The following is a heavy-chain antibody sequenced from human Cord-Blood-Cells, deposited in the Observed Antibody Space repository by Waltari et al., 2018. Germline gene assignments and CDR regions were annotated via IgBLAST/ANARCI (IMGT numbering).Heavy chain of an antibody. CDR3: ATEGPSTMVRGVRVYYMDV. CDR2: VDPEDGET. J-gene: IGHJ6*03. Sequence: EVQLVQSGAEVKKPGATVKISCKVSGYTFTDYYMHWVQQAPGKGLEWMGLVDPEDGETIYAEKVQGRVTITADTSTDTAYMELSSLRSEDTAVYYCATEGPSTMVRGVRVYYMDVWGKGTTVTVSS. V-gene: IGHV1-69-2*01. CDR1: GYTFTDYY. D-gene: IGHD3-10*01.